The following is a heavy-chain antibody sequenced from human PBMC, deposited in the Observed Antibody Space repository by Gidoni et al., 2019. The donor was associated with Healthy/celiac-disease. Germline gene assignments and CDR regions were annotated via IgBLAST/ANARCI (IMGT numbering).Heavy chain of an antibody. CDR3: ARGGLTGTTRAFGWFDP. CDR2: IWYDGSNK. D-gene: IGHD1-20*01. V-gene: IGHV3-33*01. CDR1: GFTFSSYG. Sequence: QVQLVESGGGVVQPGRSLRLSCAASGFTFSSYGMHWVRPAPGKGLEWVAGIWYDGSNKYYADSVKGRFTISRDNSKNTLYLQMNSLRAEDTAVYYCARGGLTGTTRAFGWFDPWGQGTLVTVSS. J-gene: IGHJ5*02.